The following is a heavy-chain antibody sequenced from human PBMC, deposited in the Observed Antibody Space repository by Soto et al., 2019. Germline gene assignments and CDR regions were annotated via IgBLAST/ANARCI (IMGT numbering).Heavy chain of an antibody. CDR2: IYYSGST. Sequence: QVQLQESGPGLVKPSQTLSLTCTVSGGYISSGGYYWSWLRQHPGKGLEWIGYIYYSGSTYYNPSHKGRITISVDTSKNQFSLKLSSVTAADTAVYYCARDKASSRGHWFDPWGQGTLVTVSS. CDR3: ARDKASSRGHWFDP. CDR1: GGYISSGGYY. V-gene: IGHV4-31*03. D-gene: IGHD6-13*01. J-gene: IGHJ5*02.